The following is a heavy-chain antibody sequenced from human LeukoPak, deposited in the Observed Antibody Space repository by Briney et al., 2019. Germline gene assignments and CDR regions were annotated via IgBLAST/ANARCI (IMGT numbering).Heavy chain of an antibody. CDR1: GYSFTGYY. CDR2: INPKSGGI. Sequence: GASVKVSCKASGYSFTGYYMHWVRQAPGLGLEWMGWINPKSGGINYARNFQGRVAMTRDTSISTVYMELSRLRSDDTAVYYCARDLIAAAGTYYYSYIMDVWGKGTTVTVSS. CDR3: ARDLIAAAGTYYYSYIMDV. J-gene: IGHJ6*03. V-gene: IGHV1-2*02. D-gene: IGHD6-13*01.